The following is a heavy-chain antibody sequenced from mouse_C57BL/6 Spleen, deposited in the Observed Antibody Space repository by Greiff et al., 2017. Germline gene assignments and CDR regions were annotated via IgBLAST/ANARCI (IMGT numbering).Heavy chain of an antibody. CDR1: GFTFSSYA. J-gene: IGHJ2*01. Sequence: EVMLVESGGGLVKPGGSLKLSCAASGFTFSSYAMSWVRQTPEKRLEWVATISDGGSYTYYPDNVKGRFTISRDNAKNNRYLQMSHLKSEDTAMYYCARGDYDYYFDYWGQGTTLTVSS. CDR3: ARGDYDYYFDY. CDR2: ISDGGSYT. V-gene: IGHV5-4*03. D-gene: IGHD2-4*01.